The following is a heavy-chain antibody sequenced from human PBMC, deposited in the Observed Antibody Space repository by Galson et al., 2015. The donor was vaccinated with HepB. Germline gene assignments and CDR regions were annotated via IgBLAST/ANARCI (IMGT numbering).Heavy chain of an antibody. CDR3: ARRRLGYCSSTSCRGIYSDY. Sequence: ETLSLTCAVYGGSFSGYYWSWIRQPPGKGLEWIGEINHSGSTNYNPSLKSRVTISVDTAKNQFYLKLSYVTAADTTVYYCARRRLGYCSSTSCRGIYSDYWRQGTLFTVPA. V-gene: IGHV4-34*01. D-gene: IGHD2-2*01. J-gene: IGHJ4*02. CDR1: GGSFSGYY. CDR2: INHSGST.